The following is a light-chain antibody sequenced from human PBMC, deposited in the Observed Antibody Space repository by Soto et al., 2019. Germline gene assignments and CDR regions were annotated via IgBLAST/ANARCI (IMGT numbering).Light chain of an antibody. CDR2: DVS. J-gene: IGLJ1*01. CDR3: SSYTSSSTYV. CDR1: TSDIGSYNY. V-gene: IGLV2-14*01. Sequence: QSALTQPASVSGSPGQSITITCTGTTSDIGSYNYVSWYLQDPGKAPKLIIYDVSYRPSGVSNRFSGSKSGNTASLTISALQAEDEVDYDCSSYTSSSTYVFATGTKVTVL.